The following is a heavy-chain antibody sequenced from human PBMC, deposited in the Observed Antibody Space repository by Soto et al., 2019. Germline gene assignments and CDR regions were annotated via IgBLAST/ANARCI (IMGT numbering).Heavy chain of an antibody. CDR1: GGSISSYY. V-gene: IGHV4-59*08. Sequence: SETLSLTCTVSGGSISSYYWSWIRQPPGKGLEWIGYIYYSGSTNYNPSLKSRVTISVDTSKNQFSLKLSSVTAADTAVYYCARRSNLDGYAFDYWGQGTLVTVSS. CDR2: IYYSGST. CDR3: ARRSNLDGYAFDY. J-gene: IGHJ4*02. D-gene: IGHD5-18*01.